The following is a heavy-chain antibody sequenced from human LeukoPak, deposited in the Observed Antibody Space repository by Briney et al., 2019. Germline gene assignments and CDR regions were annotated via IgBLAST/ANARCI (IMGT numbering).Heavy chain of an antibody. CDR1: GFTFSSYA. V-gene: IGHV3-30-3*01. CDR3: ARDSVIDY. Sequence: PGRSLGLSCAASGFTFSSYAMHWVRQAPGKGLEWVAVISYDGSNKYYADSVKGRFTISRDNSKNTVYLQMNSLRPEDTAVYYCARDSVIDYWGQGTLVTVSS. CDR2: ISYDGSNK. J-gene: IGHJ4*02. D-gene: IGHD3-10*01.